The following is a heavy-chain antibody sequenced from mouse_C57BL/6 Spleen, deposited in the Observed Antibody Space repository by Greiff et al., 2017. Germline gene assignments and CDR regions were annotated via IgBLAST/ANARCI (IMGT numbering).Heavy chain of an antibody. CDR1: GYAFSSSW. D-gene: IGHD1-1*02. V-gene: IGHV1-82*01. J-gene: IGHJ4*01. Sequence: LVESGPELVKPGASVKISCKASGYAFSSSWMNWVKQRPGKGLEWIGRIYPGDGDTNYNGKFKGKATLTADKSSSTAYMQLSSLTSEDSAVYFCARGGWLGYAMDYWGQGTSVTVSS. CDR2: IYPGDGDT. CDR3: ARGGWLGYAMDY.